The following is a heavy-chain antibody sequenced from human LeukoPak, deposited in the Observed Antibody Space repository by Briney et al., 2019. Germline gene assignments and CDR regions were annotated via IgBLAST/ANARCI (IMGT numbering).Heavy chain of an antibody. J-gene: IGHJ4*02. CDR3: ASVELATTNFDY. CDR2: ISHSGST. Sequence: SETLSLTCAVYGGSFSGHYWSWIRQPPGKGLEWIGEISHSGSTNYNPSLKSRVTISVDTSKNELSLKVNSVSAADTAVYYCASVELATTNFDYWGQGTLVTVSS. CDR1: GGSFSGHY. D-gene: IGHD1-1*01. V-gene: IGHV4-34*01.